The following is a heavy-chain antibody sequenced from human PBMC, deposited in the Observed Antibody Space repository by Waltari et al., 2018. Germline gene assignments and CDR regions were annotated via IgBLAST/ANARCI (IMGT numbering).Heavy chain of an antibody. CDR2: IRYDGSNK. CDR3: ASFVALLLTGDAFDI. J-gene: IGHJ3*02. Sequence: QVQLVESGGGVVQPGGSLRLSCAASGFTFSSYGMHWVRQAPGKGVEWVAFIRYDGSNKYYADSVKGRFTISRDNSKNTLYLQMNSLRAEDTAVYYCASFVALLLTGDAFDIWGQGTMVTVSS. V-gene: IGHV3-30*02. D-gene: IGHD2-15*01. CDR1: GFTFSSYG.